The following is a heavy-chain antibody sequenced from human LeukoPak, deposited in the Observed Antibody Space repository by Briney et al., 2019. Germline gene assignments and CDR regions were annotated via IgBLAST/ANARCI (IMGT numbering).Heavy chain of an antibody. CDR2: IYHSGST. Sequence: SETLSLTCAVSGYSISSGYYWGWIRHPPGKGLEWIGSIYHSGSTYYNPSLKSRFTISVDTSKNHFSLKLSSVTAADTALYYCARQGAVVVITTSLDYWGQGTLVTVSS. J-gene: IGHJ4*02. D-gene: IGHD3-22*01. CDR1: GYSISSGYY. V-gene: IGHV4-38-2*01. CDR3: ARQGAVVVITTSLDY.